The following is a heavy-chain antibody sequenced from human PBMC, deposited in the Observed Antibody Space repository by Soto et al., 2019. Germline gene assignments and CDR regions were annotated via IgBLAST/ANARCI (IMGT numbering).Heavy chain of an antibody. CDR2: IYYSGST. V-gene: IGHV4-59*11. CDR3: ARTSNSWPSYFDS. CDR1: GGPISSLY. D-gene: IGHD2-2*01. Sequence: SQTHPLTYTVAGGPISSLYGSWIRQPPGKGLELIGYIYYSGSTIYNPSLKSRVTISVDTSKDQFSLKLGSVTAADTAVYYCARTSNSWPSYFDSWGQGNQVTVSS. J-gene: IGHJ4*02.